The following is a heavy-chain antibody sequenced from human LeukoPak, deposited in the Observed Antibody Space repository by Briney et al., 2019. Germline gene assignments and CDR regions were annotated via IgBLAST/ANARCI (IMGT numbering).Heavy chain of an antibody. J-gene: IGHJ4*02. V-gene: IGHV1-69*13. Sequence: SVTVSCKASVGTFSSHAISWVRQAPGQGLEWMGGIIPIFGTANYAQKFQGRVTITADESTSTAYMELSSLRSEDTAVYYCAREDHESDTFDYWGQGTLVTVSS. CDR2: IIPIFGTA. CDR3: AREDHESDTFDY. D-gene: IGHD5-18*01. CDR1: VGTFSSHA.